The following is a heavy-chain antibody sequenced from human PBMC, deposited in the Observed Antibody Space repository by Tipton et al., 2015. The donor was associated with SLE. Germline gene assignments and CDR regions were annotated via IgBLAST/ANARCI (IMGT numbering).Heavy chain of an antibody. Sequence: TLSLTCTVSGGSISNCSYYWSWFRQCPGRGLECSGYISYSGSTNYNPSLRSRVTMSIDASQNRVSLRLKSVGAADTAVYYCARGSDGEYVRYFDVWGPGTLVTVSS. J-gene: IGHJ2*01. CDR1: GGSISNCSYY. V-gene: IGHV4-61*01. CDR2: ISYSGST. CDR3: ARGSDGEYVRYFDV. D-gene: IGHD4-17*01.